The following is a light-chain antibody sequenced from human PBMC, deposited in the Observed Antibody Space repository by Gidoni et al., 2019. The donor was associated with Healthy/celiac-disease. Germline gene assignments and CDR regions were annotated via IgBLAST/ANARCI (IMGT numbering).Light chain of an antibody. Sequence: DIQMTQSPSTLSASVGNRVTITCKAIHNISSWLAWYQNKPGKAPKLLIYDASSLESVVPSRFSGSGSVTEFTLTISSLQPDDFATYSCQQYNSYWTFGQGTKVEIK. CDR2: DAS. J-gene: IGKJ1*01. CDR1: HNISSW. CDR3: QQYNSYWT. V-gene: IGKV1-5*01.